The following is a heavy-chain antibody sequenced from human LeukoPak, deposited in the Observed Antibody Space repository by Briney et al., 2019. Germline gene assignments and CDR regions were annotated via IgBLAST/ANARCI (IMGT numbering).Heavy chain of an antibody. D-gene: IGHD3-22*01. Sequence: SVKVSCKASGGTFSRFTISWVRQAPGQGFEWMGGITPIFGTANFAQKFQGRVSITADESTSTAFMELSSLRSGDTAVYYCAREWGLESSGYYYAYWGQGTLVTVSS. J-gene: IGHJ4*02. CDR1: GGTFSRFT. V-gene: IGHV1-69*01. CDR2: ITPIFGTA. CDR3: AREWGLESSGYYYAY.